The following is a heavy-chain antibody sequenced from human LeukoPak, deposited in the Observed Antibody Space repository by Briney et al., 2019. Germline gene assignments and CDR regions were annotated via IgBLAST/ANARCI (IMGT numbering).Heavy chain of an antibody. D-gene: IGHD3-10*01. CDR1: GFTFSDYF. V-gene: IGHV3-11*04. CDR2: INSAGDNI. CDR3: ARGTAALKTNQIWFGDHPQNY. J-gene: IGHJ4*02. Sequence: GGSLRLSCVASGFTFSDYFMSWIRQAPGKGLEWLSFINSAGDNIYYAGSVKGRFTISRDNAKNSLYLQMNSLRAEDTAVYYCARGTAALKTNQIWFGDHPQNYWGQGTLVTVSS.